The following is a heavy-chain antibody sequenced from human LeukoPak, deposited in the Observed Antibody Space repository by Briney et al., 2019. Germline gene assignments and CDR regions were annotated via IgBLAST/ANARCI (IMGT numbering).Heavy chain of an antibody. Sequence: PGVSLRLSCVVSGLTSTGYSMTWVRQAPVKGLEWVANIKQDGSEKYYVDSVKGRFTISRDNAKNSLYLQMNSLRAEDTAVYYCARENDILTGYFGYWGQGTLVTVSS. D-gene: IGHD3-9*01. CDR3: ARENDILTGYFGY. V-gene: IGHV3-7*01. CDR1: GLTSTGYS. J-gene: IGHJ4*02. CDR2: IKQDGSEK.